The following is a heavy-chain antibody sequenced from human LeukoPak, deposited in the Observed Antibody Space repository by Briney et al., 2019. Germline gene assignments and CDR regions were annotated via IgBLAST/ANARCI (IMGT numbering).Heavy chain of an antibody. CDR1: GFTFSSYS. CDR2: ISSSSSYI. CDR3: ARGEAVAGFPQLNFDY. V-gene: IGHV3-21*01. J-gene: IGHJ4*02. D-gene: IGHD6-19*01. Sequence: PGGSLRLSCAASGFTFSSYSMNWVRQAPGKGLEWVSSISSSSSYIYYADSVKGRFTISRDNAKNSLYLQMNSLRAEDTAVYYCARGEAVAGFPQLNFDYWGQGTLVTVSS.